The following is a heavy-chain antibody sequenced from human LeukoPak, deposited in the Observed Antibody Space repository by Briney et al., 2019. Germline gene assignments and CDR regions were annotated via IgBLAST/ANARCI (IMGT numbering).Heavy chain of an antibody. Sequence: GGALRPSRAAPGFTLRYYAMHWGRQAPGEGLGYFLAISRYGGSTYYANSVKGRFTISRDNSKNTLYLQMGSLRAEDMAVYYCARSIAVAGTDFDYWGQGTLVTVSS. D-gene: IGHD6-19*01. CDR1: GFTLRYYA. CDR2: ISRYGGST. CDR3: ARSIAVAGTDFDY. V-gene: IGHV3-64*01. J-gene: IGHJ4*02.